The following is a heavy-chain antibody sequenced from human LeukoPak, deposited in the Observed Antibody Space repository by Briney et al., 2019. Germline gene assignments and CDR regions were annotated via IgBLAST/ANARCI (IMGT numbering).Heavy chain of an antibody. V-gene: IGHV5-51*01. J-gene: IGHJ5*02. CDR3: ARHGAAGTTNWLDP. CDR1: GYTFTNYW. Sequence: GESLKISCKGSGYTFTNYWIGWVRQMPGKGLEWMGLIYPGDSDARYSPSFQGQVTITADKSISTAFLQWSSLKASYTAIYYCARHGAAGTTNWLDPWGQGTLVIVSS. D-gene: IGHD6-13*01. CDR2: IYPGDSDA.